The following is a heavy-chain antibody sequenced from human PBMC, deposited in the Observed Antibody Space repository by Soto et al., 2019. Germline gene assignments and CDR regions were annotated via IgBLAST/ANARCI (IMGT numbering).Heavy chain of an antibody. Sequence: ASPTVSNPTSGYRFTAYGPALLRKDNGQRPEWLGWLGTNNANTHYAKKFQGRDTMTTDKTTTTTDVELRSLRSDDTAVYYCSRDLNTDSGSDCSYAFWGQGTLVTVSS. V-gene: IGHV1-18*01. CDR1: GYRFTAYG. D-gene: IGHD2-21*01. J-gene: IGHJ4*02. CDR3: SRDLNTDSGSDCSYAF. CDR2: LGTNNANT.